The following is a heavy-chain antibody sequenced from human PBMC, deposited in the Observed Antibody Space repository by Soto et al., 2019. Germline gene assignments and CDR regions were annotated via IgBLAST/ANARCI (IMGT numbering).Heavy chain of an antibody. D-gene: IGHD5-18*01. CDR2: ISTYNGNT. J-gene: IGHJ4*02. Sequence: HVQLVQSGAEVKKPGASVKVSCKASGYTFTSYGISWVRQSPGQGREWMGWISTYNGNTNYAQKLQGRPTKTTDTSTSTAYMDVRSIRSDDTAVYDCAVVPHRRYSYVQGLYYWGQGTLVTVSS. CDR3: AVVPHRRYSYVQGLYY. V-gene: IGHV1-18*04. CDR1: GYTFTSYG.